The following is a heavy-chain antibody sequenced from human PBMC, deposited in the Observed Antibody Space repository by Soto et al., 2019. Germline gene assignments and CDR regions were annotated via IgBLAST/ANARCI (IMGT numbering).Heavy chain of an antibody. D-gene: IGHD3-9*01. CDR2: IYYSGST. Sequence: SETLSLTCTVSGGSISSYYWSWIRQPPGKGLEWIGYIYYSGSTNYNPSLKSRVTISVDTSKNQFSLKLSSVTAADTAVYYCARTNYDILTDDLTWFDPWGQGTLVTVSS. CDR1: GGSISSYY. CDR3: ARTNYDILTDDLTWFDP. V-gene: IGHV4-59*01. J-gene: IGHJ5*02.